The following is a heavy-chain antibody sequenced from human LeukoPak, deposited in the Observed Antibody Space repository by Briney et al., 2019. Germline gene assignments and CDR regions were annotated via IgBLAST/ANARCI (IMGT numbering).Heavy chain of an antibody. D-gene: IGHD2-2*01. J-gene: IGHJ6*04. Sequence: SETLSLTCAVSGVSISSYDWSWIRQPAGKGLEWIGRIYTSGSTNYNPALESRVTMSVDKSKNQFSLKLSPVTAADTAVYYCARDARYCSSTSCPLDVWGKGTTVTVPS. CDR3: ARDARYCSSTSCPLDV. V-gene: IGHV4-4*07. CDR2: IYTSGST. CDR1: GVSISSYD.